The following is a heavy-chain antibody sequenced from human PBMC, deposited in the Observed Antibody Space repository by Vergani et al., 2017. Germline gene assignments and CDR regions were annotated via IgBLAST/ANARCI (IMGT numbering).Heavy chain of an antibody. CDR2: INPNSGGT. CDR1: GYTFTDYF. J-gene: IGHJ4*02. CDR3: ARVDTSSNRDYFDY. Sequence: QVQLVQSGAEVKKPGASVKVFCKAPGYTFTDYFMHWVRQASGQGLEWMGWINPNSGGTNYAQKFQGRVTMTRDTSISTAYMELSNLRSDDTAVYYCARVDTSSNRDYFDYWGQGTLVTVSS. D-gene: IGHD2-2*01. V-gene: IGHV1-2*02.